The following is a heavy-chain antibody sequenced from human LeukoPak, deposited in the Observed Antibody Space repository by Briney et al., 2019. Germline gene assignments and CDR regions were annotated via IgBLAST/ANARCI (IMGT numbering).Heavy chain of an antibody. CDR3: AKDWSAAH. J-gene: IGHJ4*02. CDR1: GFTFTNYA. V-gene: IGHV3-23*01. Sequence: GGSLRLSCAASGFTFTNYAMTWVRQATGKGLEWVSAISVGGTKTHYADSVRGRFTISRDDSKKTLYLQMSSLGAEDTAVYYCAKDWSAAHWGQGTLVTVSS. CDR2: ISVGGTKT.